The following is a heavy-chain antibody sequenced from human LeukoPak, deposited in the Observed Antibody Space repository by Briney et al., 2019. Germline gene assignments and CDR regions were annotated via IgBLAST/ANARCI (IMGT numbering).Heavy chain of an antibody. D-gene: IGHD1-26*01. Sequence: SETLSLTCTVSDGSISSSSYYWGWIRQPPGKGLEWIGSTYYSGSTYSNPSFKSRVTMSVDTSNNQFSLKLSSVTAADTAVYYCARYLGANNPRGFDSWGQGTLVSVSS. J-gene: IGHJ4*02. CDR1: DGSISSSSYY. V-gene: IGHV4-39*07. CDR2: TYYSGST. CDR3: ARYLGANNPRGFDS.